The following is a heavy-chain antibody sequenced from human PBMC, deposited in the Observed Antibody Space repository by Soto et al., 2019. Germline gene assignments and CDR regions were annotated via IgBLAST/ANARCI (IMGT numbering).Heavy chain of an antibody. J-gene: IGHJ5*02. V-gene: IGHV4-30-2*01. CDR1: GGSITSGNSYS. D-gene: IGHD3-10*01. CDR2: ISHTGST. CDR3: ARAVAPYFGTWFDP. Sequence: SETLSLTCAVSGGSITSGNSYSWSWIRQPPGKGLEWIGSISHTGSTSYNPSLKSRLTMSVDKSKNQFSLRLSSVTAADMAVYYCARAVAPYFGTWFDPWGQGTLVTVSS.